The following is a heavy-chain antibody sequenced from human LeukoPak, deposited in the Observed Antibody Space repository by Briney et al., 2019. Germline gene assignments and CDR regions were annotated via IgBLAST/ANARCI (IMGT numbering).Heavy chain of an antibody. CDR2: INHSGST. Sequence: SETLSLTCAVYGASFSGYYWSWIRQPPGKGLEWIGEINHSGSTNYNPSLKSRVTISVDTSKNQFSLKLSSVTAADTAVYYCARGENYDFWSGYYYYYMDVWGKGTTVTVSS. J-gene: IGHJ6*03. D-gene: IGHD3-3*01. CDR3: ARGENYDFWSGYYYYYMDV. CDR1: GASFSGYY. V-gene: IGHV4-34*01.